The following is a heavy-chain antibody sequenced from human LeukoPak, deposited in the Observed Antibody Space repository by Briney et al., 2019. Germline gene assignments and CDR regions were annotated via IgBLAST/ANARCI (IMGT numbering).Heavy chain of an antibody. CDR1: GFTFSSYG. V-gene: IGHV3-30*02. J-gene: IGHJ4*02. Sequence: GGSLRLSCAASGFTFSSYGMHWVRQAPGKGLEWVAFIRYDGSNKYYADSVKGRFTISRDNSKNTLYLQMNSLRAEDTAVYYCAKDKASRSGWLDYWGRGTLVTVSS. CDR2: IRYDGSNK. CDR3: AKDKASRSGWLDY. D-gene: IGHD6-19*01.